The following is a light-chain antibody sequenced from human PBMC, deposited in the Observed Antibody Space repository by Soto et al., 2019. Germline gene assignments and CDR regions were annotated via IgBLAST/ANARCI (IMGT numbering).Light chain of an antibody. CDR2: GAS. J-gene: IGKJ1*01. V-gene: IGKV3-15*01. CDR3: QQYINWPRT. Sequence: EIVMTQSPATLSVSPGERATLSCRASQSVSSSLGWYQQKPGKATRLLIYGASTRDTGIPARFSGNGSGTKFILTISSLQSEDFAVYYCQQYINWPRTFGQGTKV. CDR1: QSVSSS.